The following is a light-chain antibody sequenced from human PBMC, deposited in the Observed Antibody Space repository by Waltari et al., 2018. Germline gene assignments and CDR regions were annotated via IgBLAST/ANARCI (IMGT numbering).Light chain of an antibody. V-gene: IGLV1-44*01. J-gene: IGLJ2*01. CDR1: WSNIGTNV. Sequence: QSLLTQPPSASGTPGQTVPISCSGSWSNIGTNVVSWYQQLPGTAPQLLIHSNNQRPSGVPARFSCSKSGTSASLAISGLQSADEADYYCSAWDDSLNGHVIFGGGTKLTVL. CDR3: SAWDDSLNGHVI. CDR2: SNN.